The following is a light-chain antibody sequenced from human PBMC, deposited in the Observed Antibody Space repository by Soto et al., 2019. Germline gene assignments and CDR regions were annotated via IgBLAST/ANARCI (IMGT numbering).Light chain of an antibody. V-gene: IGKV3-15*01. J-gene: IGKJ4*01. CDR2: GAS. CDR1: QSISSN. CDR3: QQYDNSPPLT. Sequence: IVMTQSPATLSASPGERATLSCRASQSISSNLAWYQQKPGQAPRLLIYGASRRAMDIPVRFSGSGSGTEFTLTISSLQSEDFALYYCQQYDNSPPLTFGGGTKVDIK.